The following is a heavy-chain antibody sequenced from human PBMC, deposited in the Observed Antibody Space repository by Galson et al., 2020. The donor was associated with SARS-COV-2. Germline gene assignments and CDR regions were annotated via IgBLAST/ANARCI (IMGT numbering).Heavy chain of an antibody. CDR3: AKDGAMSAGPIEKWLPNYFYAMDV. CDR2: ISYDGSEK. Sequence: GGSLRLSCVASGFNFDSFAMYWVRQAPGKGLEWLASISYDGSEKFYSDSVKGRFSISRDNSKNTLYLQMNTLRPGDTALYYCAKDGAMSAGPIEKWLPNYFYAMDVWGLGTTVTVSS. V-gene: IGHV3-30*01. CDR1: GFNFDSFA. J-gene: IGHJ6*02. D-gene: IGHD5-12*01.